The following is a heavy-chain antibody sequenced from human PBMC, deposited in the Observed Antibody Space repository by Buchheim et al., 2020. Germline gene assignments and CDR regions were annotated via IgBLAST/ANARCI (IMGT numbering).Heavy chain of an antibody. CDR1: GESFSAYY. Sequence: QVRLQQWGAGLLKPSETLSLTCAVFGESFSAYYWSWIRQPPGKGLEWIGEINHSGSTNYNPSLKSRVSISVDTSKNQFSLKLTSLTAADTAVYYCARVGDYYGSGSHPYYYYGMDVWGQGTT. D-gene: IGHD3-10*01. J-gene: IGHJ6*02. CDR3: ARVGDYYGSGSHPYYYYGMDV. V-gene: IGHV4-34*01. CDR2: INHSGST.